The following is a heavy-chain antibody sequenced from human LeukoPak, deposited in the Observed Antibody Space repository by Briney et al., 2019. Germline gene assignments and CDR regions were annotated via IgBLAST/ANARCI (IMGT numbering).Heavy chain of an antibody. Sequence: GRSLRLSCAASGFTFSSYGMHWVRQAPGKGLEWVAVISYDGSNKYYADSVKGRFTISRDNSKNTLYLQMNSLRAEDTAVYYCAKALTTVEQGADYWGQGTLVTVSS. V-gene: IGHV3-30*18. J-gene: IGHJ4*02. CDR2: ISYDGSNK. D-gene: IGHD4-23*01. CDR3: AKALTTVEQGADY. CDR1: GFTFSSYG.